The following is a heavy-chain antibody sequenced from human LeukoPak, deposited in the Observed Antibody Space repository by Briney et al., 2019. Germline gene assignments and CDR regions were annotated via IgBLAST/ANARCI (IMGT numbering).Heavy chain of an antibody. D-gene: IGHD1-26*01. J-gene: IGHJ6*02. V-gene: IGHV1-2*02. Sequence: ASVKVSCKASGYTFTGYYMHWVRQAPGQGLEWMGWINPNSGGTNYAQKFQGRVTMTRDTSISTAYMELSRLRSDDTAVYYCASPIVGANYYGMDVWGQGTTVTVSS. CDR3: ASPIVGANYYGMDV. CDR1: GYTFTGYY. CDR2: INPNSGGT.